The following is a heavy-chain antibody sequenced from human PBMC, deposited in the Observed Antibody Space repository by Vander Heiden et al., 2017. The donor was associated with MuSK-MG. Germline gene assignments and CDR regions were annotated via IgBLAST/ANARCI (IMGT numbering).Heavy chain of an antibody. J-gene: IGHJ4*02. V-gene: IGHV4-38-2*02. CDR1: GYSISSGYY. CDR2: IYHSGST. D-gene: IGHD3-3*01. CDR3: ARAGGSGYYGY. Sequence: QVQLQESGPGLVKPSETLSLTCTVSGYSISSGYYWGWIRQPPGKGLGWIGSIYHSGSTYYNPSLKSRVTISVDTSKNQFSLKLSSVTAADTAVYNCARAGGSGYYGYWGQGTLVTVSS.